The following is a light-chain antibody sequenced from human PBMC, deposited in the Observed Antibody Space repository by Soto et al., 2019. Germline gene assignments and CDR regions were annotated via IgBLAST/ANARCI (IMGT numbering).Light chain of an antibody. CDR3: QQRSNLPWT. CDR2: GAS. Sequence: ERVMTQSPATLSVSPGERATLSCRASQSVSSNLAWYQQKPGQAPRLFIYGASTRATAIPPRFSGSGSGTEFTLTISSLQSEDFAVYYCQQRSNLPWTFGQGTKV. V-gene: IGKV3-15*01. CDR1: QSVSSN. J-gene: IGKJ1*01.